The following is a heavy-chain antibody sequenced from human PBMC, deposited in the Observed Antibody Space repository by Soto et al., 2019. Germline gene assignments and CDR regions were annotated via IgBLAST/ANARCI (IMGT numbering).Heavy chain of an antibody. V-gene: IGHV1-18*01. Sequence: ASVKVSCKASGYTFNNYGITWVRQAPGQGLEWLGWISVYNGNKNYAKKVQGRVSMTADTSTSTAHMELRSLQSDDTAVYFCARVAITLIRGLKVDFYSMDVWGQGTTFAVSS. CDR3: ARVAITLIRGLKVDFYSMDV. CDR1: GYTFNNYG. CDR2: ISVYNGNK. D-gene: IGHD3-10*01. J-gene: IGHJ6*02.